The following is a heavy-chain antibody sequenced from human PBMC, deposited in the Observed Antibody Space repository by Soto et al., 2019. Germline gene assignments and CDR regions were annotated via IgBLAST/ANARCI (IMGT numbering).Heavy chain of an antibody. V-gene: IGHV3-30*03. CDR1: GFMFNAYG. Sequence: GGSLRLSCEASGFMFNAYGMHWVRQAPGKGLEWVAVISFDGSNKYYAESVKGRFTISRDNSKNTLYLEMLSLRPEDTAVFYCAIAGTIAGTGTTPRAFDVWGQGTMVTVSS. CDR2: ISFDGSNK. D-gene: IGHD6-13*01. J-gene: IGHJ3*01. CDR3: AIAGTIAGTGTTPRAFDV.